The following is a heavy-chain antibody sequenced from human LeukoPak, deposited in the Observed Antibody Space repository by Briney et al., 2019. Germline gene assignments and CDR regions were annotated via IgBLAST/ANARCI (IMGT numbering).Heavy chain of an antibody. CDR1: GYSLISYD. CDR3: AREGLPYAMDV. Sequence: ASVKVSCKASGYSLISYDINWVRQAAGQGLEWMGWMNPNSGRTGYAQTFQGRVTMTRDTSLNTAYMELSSLKSEDTAIYYYAREGLPYAMDVWGQGTTVTVSS. V-gene: IGHV1-8*01. J-gene: IGHJ6*02. CDR2: MNPNSGRT. D-gene: IGHD2-15*01.